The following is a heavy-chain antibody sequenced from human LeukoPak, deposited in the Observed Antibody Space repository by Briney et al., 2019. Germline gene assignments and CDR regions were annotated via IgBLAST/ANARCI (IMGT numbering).Heavy chain of an antibody. D-gene: IGHD6-19*01. CDR3: ARGEAVAGTGDY. J-gene: IGHJ4*02. CDR2: MNPNSGNT. V-gene: IGHV1-8*03. CDR1: VYTFTSYD. Sequence: ASVTVSCKASVYTFTSYDINWVRQATGQGLEWMGWMNPNSGNTGYAQKFQGRVTITRNTSISTAYMELSSLRSEDTAVYYCARGEAVAGTGDYWGQGTLVTVSS.